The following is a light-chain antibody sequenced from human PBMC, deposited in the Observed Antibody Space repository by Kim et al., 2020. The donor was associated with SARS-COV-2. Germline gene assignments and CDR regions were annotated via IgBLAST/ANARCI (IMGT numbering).Light chain of an antibody. CDR3: SSFTTSNTLV. V-gene: IGLV2-14*03. CDR1: SIDVCAYHY. J-gene: IGLJ3*02. CDR2: DVN. Sequence: HSLTHTCNGTSIDVCAYHYVSWYQQHPGKVAKLMIYDVNNPPTGVSARFSGSKSGNTASLTISGLQAEDEADYYCSSFTTSNTLVFGGGTQLTVL.